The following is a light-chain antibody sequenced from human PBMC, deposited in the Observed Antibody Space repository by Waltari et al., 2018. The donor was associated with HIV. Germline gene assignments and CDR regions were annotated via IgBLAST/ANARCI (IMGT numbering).Light chain of an antibody. V-gene: IGKV1-8*01. CDR3: QQYYSYPYT. CDR2: AAF. Sequence: AIRMTQSPSTFSASTGDRVTITCRASQGLSSYLAWYQQKPGKAPKLLIYAAFTFQSGVPSRFSCSGSWTYFTLTISCLQSEDFATYYCQQYYSYPYTFGQGTKLEIK. J-gene: IGKJ2*01. CDR1: QGLSSY.